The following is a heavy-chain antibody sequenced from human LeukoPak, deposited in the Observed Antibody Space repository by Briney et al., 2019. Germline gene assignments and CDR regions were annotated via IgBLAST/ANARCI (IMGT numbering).Heavy chain of an antibody. CDR1: GGSISSSSYY. CDR2: IHYSGST. CDR3: AITYGSVSYYAQLNFDY. D-gene: IGHD3-10*01. Sequence: SETLSLTCAVSGGSISSSSYYWGWIRQPPGKGLEWIGSIHYSGSTYYNPSLKSRVTQSVDTSKNLFFMKLSSVTAADTAVYYCAITYGSVSYYAQLNFDYWGQGTLVTVSS. V-gene: IGHV4-39*01. J-gene: IGHJ4*02.